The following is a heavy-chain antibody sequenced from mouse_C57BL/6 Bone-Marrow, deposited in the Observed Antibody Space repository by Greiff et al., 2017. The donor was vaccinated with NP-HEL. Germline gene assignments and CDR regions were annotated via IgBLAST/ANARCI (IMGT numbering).Heavy chain of an antibody. V-gene: IGHV14-3*01. CDR1: GFNIKTTY. J-gene: IGHJ2*01. CDR2: IHPSNGDH. D-gene: IGHD1-1*01. Sequence: VQVVESVAELVRPGASVKLSCPASGFNIKTTYMPWVQKRPEPGLEWIGRIHPSNGDHKYAPKFQGKATITADTTSNTAYLQLSSLTSEDTAIYYGANLLITFDYWGQGTTLTVSS. CDR3: ANLLITFDY.